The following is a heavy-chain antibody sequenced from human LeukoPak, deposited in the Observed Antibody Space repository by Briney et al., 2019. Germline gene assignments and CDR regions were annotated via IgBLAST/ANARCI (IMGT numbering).Heavy chain of an antibody. CDR1: GFTFSSYA. V-gene: IGHV3-30*01. D-gene: IGHD3-16*01. CDR3: ARDQGSLPVWFYYYMDV. Sequence: GGSLRLSCAASGFTFSSYAMHWVRQAPGKGLEWLAVISYDGTNKYYADSVKGPFTISRDNSKNTLYLQMNSLRDEDTAVYYCARDQGSLPVWFYYYMDVWGSGTTVTVSS. J-gene: IGHJ6*03. CDR2: ISYDGTNK.